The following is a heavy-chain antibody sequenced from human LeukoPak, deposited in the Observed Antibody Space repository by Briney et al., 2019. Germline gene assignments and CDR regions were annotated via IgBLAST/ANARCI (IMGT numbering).Heavy chain of an antibody. CDR2: ISSSSSYI. J-gene: IGHJ4*02. D-gene: IGHD2/OR15-2a*01. CDR1: GFTFSSYS. Sequence: RGSLRLSCAASGFTFSSYSMNWVRQAPGKGLEWVSSISSSSSYIYYADSVKGRFTISRDNAKNSLYLQMNSLRAEDTAVYYCATYSTDDFDYWGQGTLVTVSS. V-gene: IGHV3-21*01. CDR3: ATYSTDDFDY.